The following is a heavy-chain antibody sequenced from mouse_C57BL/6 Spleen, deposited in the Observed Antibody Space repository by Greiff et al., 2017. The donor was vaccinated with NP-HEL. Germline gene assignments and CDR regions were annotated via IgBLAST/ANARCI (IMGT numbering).Heavy chain of an antibody. CDR2: IDPSDSYT. Sequence: VQLQQPGAELVMPGASVKLSCKASGYTFTSYWMPWVKQRPGQGLEWIGEIDPSDSYTNYNQKFKGKSTLTVDKSSSTAYMQLSSLTSEDSAVYYCARGGYYGSSPLVWGADWGQGTLVTVSA. D-gene: IGHD1-1*01. CDR3: ARGGYYGSSPLVWGAD. CDR1: GYTFTSYW. J-gene: IGHJ3*01. V-gene: IGHV1-69*01.